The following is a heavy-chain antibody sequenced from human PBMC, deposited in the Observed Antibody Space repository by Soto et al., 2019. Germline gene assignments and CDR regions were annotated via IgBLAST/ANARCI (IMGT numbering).Heavy chain of an antibody. D-gene: IGHD3-3*01. CDR2: IKQDGSEK. Sequence: PGGSLRLSCAASGFTFSSYWMSWVRQAPGKGLEWVANIKQDGSEKYYVDSVKGRFTISRDNAKNSLYLQMNSLRAEDTAVYYCARDKTIFGVVNPAYGMDVWGQGTTVTVSS. CDR3: ARDKTIFGVVNPAYGMDV. V-gene: IGHV3-7*03. J-gene: IGHJ6*02. CDR1: GFTFSSYW.